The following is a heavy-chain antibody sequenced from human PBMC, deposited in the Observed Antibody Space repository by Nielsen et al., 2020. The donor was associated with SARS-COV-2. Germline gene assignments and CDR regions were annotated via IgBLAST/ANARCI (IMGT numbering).Heavy chain of an antibody. CDR3: ARDTPTYYDYVWGSYRFDY. Sequence: GESLKISCAASGFTFSNHAMSWVRQAPGKGLEWVSYISSSGSTIYYADSVKGRFTISRDNAKNSLYLQMNSLRAEDTAVYYCARDTPTYYDYVWGSYRFDYWGQGTLVTVSS. CDR1: GFTFSNHA. CDR2: ISSSGSTI. J-gene: IGHJ4*02. V-gene: IGHV3-11*04. D-gene: IGHD3-16*02.